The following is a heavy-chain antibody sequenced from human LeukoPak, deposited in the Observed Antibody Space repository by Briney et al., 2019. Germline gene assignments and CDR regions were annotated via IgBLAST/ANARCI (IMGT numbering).Heavy chain of an antibody. V-gene: IGHV1-69*04. Sequence: SVKVSCKASGGTFSSYTISWVRQAPGQGLEWMGKIIPILGIANYAQKFQGRVTITAEKSTSTAYMELSSLRSEDTAVYYCARDRTDSGYDYYYYYGMDVWGQGTTVTVSS. CDR1: GGTFSSYT. CDR2: IIPILGIA. D-gene: IGHD5-12*01. J-gene: IGHJ6*02. CDR3: ARDRTDSGYDYYYYYGMDV.